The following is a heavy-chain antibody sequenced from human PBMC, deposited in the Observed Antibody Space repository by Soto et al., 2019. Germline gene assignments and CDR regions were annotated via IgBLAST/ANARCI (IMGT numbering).Heavy chain of an antibody. J-gene: IGHJ6*02. D-gene: IGHD6-19*01. V-gene: IGHV1-18*01. Sequence: ASVKVSCKASGGTFSSYAISWVRQAPGQGLEWMGWISAYNGNTNYAQKLQDRVTMTTDTSTSTAYVELRSLRSDDTAVYYCARAGYSSGWEGNYYYYGMDVWGQGTTVTVSS. CDR2: ISAYNGNT. CDR1: GGTFSSYA. CDR3: ARAGYSSGWEGNYYYYGMDV.